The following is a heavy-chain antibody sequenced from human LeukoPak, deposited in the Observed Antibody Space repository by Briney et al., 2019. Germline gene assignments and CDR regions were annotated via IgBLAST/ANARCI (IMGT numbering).Heavy chain of an antibody. CDR3: AKDRQHSSGSYWGSFDY. V-gene: IGHV3-23*01. CDR2: ISGSGDNT. D-gene: IGHD3-22*01. CDR1: GFTFAHYS. Sequence: GGSLRLSCAASGFTFAHYSMAWVRQAAGKGLELVSGISGSGDNTWYAYSVTGRFTISRDNSKNTVFLQMNSLRAEDTAVYYCAKDRQHSSGSYWGSFDYWGQRTLITVSS. J-gene: IGHJ4*02.